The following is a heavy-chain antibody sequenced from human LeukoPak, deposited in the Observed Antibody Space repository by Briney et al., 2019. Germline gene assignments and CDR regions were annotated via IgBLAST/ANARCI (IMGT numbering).Heavy chain of an antibody. V-gene: IGHV4-39*07. Sequence: PSETLSLTCTVSGGSISSSSYYWGWIRQPPGKGLEWIGSIYYSGSTYYNPSLKSRVTISVDTSKNQFSLKLSSVTAADTALYYCAKGTITARLDVGFDYWGQGTLVTVSS. D-gene: IGHD6-6*01. CDR2: IYYSGST. CDR3: AKGTITARLDVGFDY. J-gene: IGHJ4*02. CDR1: GGSISSSSYY.